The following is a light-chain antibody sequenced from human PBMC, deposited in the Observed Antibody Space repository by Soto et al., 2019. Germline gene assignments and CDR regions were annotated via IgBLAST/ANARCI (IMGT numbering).Light chain of an antibody. CDR1: QSISSW. J-gene: IGKJ1*01. CDR2: KAS. Sequence: DIQMTQSPSTLSASVGDRVTITCRASQSISSWLAWYQQKPGKAPKLLTYKASSLESGVPSRFSGSGSGTEFTLTISSLQPDDFATYYCQQYSSYSWTFGQGTKVEIK. V-gene: IGKV1-5*03. CDR3: QQYSSYSWT.